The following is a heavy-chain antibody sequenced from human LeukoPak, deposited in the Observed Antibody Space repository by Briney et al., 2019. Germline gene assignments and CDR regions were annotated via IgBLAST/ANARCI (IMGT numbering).Heavy chain of an antibody. D-gene: IGHD3-9*01. CDR1: GFTFSSYA. CDR2: ISGSGGST. Sequence: PGGSLRLSCAASGFTFSSYAMSWVRQAPGKGLEWVSAISGSGGSTYYADSVKGRFTISRHNSKNTLYLQMNSLRAEDTAVYYCATLPAPRLRYFDYKEYGDAFDIWGQGTMVTVSS. J-gene: IGHJ3*02. CDR3: ATLPAPRLRYFDYKEYGDAFDI. V-gene: IGHV3-23*01.